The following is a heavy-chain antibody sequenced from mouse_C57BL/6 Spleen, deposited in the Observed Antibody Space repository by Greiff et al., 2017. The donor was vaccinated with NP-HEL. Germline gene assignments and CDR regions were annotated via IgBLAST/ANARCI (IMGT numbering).Heavy chain of an antibody. CDR3: ARDSYDGYLFAY. Sequence: EVQLQQSGPELVKPGASVKISCKASGYTFTDYYMNWVKQSHGKSLEWIGDINPNNGGTSYNQKFKGKATLTVDKSSSTAYMELRSLTSEDSAVYYCARDSYDGYLFAYWGQGTLVTVSA. D-gene: IGHD2-3*01. J-gene: IGHJ3*01. CDR1: GYTFTDYY. CDR2: INPNNGGT. V-gene: IGHV1-26*01.